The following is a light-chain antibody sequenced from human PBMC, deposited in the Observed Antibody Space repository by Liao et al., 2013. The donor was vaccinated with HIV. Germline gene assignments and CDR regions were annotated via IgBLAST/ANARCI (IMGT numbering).Light chain of an antibody. CDR3: QAWDSGTALYT. CDR2: KDI. V-gene: IGLV3-25*02. CDR1: ALPKQH. J-gene: IGLJ1*01. Sequence: SYELTQPPSMSVSPGQTARITCSGDALPKQHVYWYQQKPGQAPVLVIFKDIERPSGIPERFSGSNSGDTATLTISGTQAVDEADYYCQAWDSGTALYTFGTGTKVTVL.